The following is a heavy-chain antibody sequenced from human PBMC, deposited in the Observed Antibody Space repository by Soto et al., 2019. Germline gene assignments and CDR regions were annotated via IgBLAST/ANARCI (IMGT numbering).Heavy chain of an antibody. Sequence: PSETLSLTCTVSGGSISSGDYYWSWIRQPPGKGLEWIRYIYYSGSTYYNPSLKSRVTISVDTSKNQFSLKLSSVTAADTAVYYCARVVRYYYYGMDVWGQGTTVTSP. CDR3: ARVVRYYYYGMDV. V-gene: IGHV4-30-4*01. J-gene: IGHJ6*02. CDR2: IYYSGST. CDR1: GGSISSGDYY.